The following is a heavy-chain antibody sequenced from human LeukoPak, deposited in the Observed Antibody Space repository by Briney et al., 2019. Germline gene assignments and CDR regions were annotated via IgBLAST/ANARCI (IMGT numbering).Heavy chain of an antibody. CDR1: GGSISSSSYY. CDR2: IYYSGST. J-gene: IGHJ6*03. D-gene: IGHD3-9*01. CDR3: ARVQRYAYYYMDV. V-gene: IGHV4-39*07. Sequence: PSETLSLTCTVSGGSISSSSYYWGWIRQPPGKGLEWIGSIYYSGSTYYNPSLKSRVTISVDTSKNQFSLKLSSVTAADTAVYYCARVQRYAYYYMDVWGKGTTVTVSS.